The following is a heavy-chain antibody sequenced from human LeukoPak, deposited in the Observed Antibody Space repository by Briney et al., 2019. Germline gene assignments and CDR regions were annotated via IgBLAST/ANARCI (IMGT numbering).Heavy chain of an antibody. CDR2: INHSGST. Sequence: SETLSLTCAVYGGSFSGYYWSWIRQPPGKGLEWTGEINHSGSTNYNPSLKSRVTISVDTSKNQFSLKLSSVTAADTAVYYCARRRGYSYANFDYWGQGTLVTVSS. J-gene: IGHJ4*02. D-gene: IGHD5-18*01. CDR3: ARRRGYSYANFDY. CDR1: GGSFSGYY. V-gene: IGHV4-34*01.